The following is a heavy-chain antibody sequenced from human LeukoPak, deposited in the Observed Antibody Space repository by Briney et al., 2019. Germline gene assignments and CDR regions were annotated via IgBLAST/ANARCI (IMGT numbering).Heavy chain of an antibody. Sequence: SETLSLTCTVSGGSISVYYWSWIRHPAGKGLEWIGRIYNSGSTNYNPSLKSRATISVDAYKNEFSLRLTSVTAADTAVYYCARAERYVDSLSSSGGLWEYKIDHWGQGTLVTVCS. CDR1: GGSISVYY. CDR2: IYNSGST. J-gene: IGHJ4*02. V-gene: IGHV4-4*07. D-gene: IGHD3-9*01. CDR3: ARAERYVDSLSSSGGLWEYKIDH.